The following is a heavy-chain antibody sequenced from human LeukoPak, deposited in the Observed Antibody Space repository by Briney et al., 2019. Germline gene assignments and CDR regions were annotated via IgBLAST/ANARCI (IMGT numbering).Heavy chain of an antibody. D-gene: IGHD6-6*01. J-gene: IGHJ4*02. Sequence: SGGSLRLSCADSEFTIRDHYVSWIRQAPGKGLEWVSHISGSGSTIYYGDSVKGRFTISRDDAKKSVYLQMNSLRAEDTAVYYCARAGRRLLFLDSWGLGTLVTVSS. CDR2: ISGSGSTI. CDR3: ARAGRRLLFLDS. V-gene: IGHV3-11*04. CDR1: EFTIRDHY.